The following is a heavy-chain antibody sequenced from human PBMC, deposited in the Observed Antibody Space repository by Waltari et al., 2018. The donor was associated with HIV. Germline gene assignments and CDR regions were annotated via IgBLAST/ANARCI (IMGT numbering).Heavy chain of an antibody. CDR3: ARDEAEMATLAAFDI. J-gene: IGHJ3*02. V-gene: IGHV3-21*01. CDR1: RFTFSSYS. Sequence: EVQLVESGGGLVKPGGSLRLSCAASRFTFSSYSMNWVRQAPGKGLCWVSSISCGIVYIYYADSVKGRFTISRDNAKNSLYLQMNSLRAEDTAVYYCARDEAEMATLAAFDIWGQGTMVTVSS. D-gene: IGHD5-12*01. CDR2: ISCGIVYI.